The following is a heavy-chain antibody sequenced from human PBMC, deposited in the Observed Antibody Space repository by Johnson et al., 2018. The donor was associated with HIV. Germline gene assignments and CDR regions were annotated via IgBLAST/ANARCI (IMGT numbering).Heavy chain of an antibody. CDR3: AREASGSLDAFDI. V-gene: IGHV3-66*01. Sequence: VQLVESGGGLVQPGGSLRLSCAASGITVSSNYMSWVRQGPVRGLEWVSVIYSGGSTYYANSVKGRFTISRDNSKNTLYLQMGSLRAEDMAVYYCAREASGSLDAFDIWGQGTMVTVSS. CDR2: IYSGGST. D-gene: IGHD1-26*01. J-gene: IGHJ3*02. CDR1: GITVSSNY.